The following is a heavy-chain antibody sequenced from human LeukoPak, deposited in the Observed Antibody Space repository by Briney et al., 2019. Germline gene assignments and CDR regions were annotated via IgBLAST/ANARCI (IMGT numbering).Heavy chain of an antibody. CDR1: GFTVSSNY. D-gene: IGHD2/OR15-2a*01. CDR2: ISGSGGST. CDR3: AKEHLYFRGGPDY. Sequence: PGRSLRLSCAASGFTVSSNYMSWVRQAPGKGLEWVSAISGSGGSTYYADSVKGRFTISRDNSKNTLYLQMNSLRAEDTAVYYCAKEHLYFRGGPDYWGQGTLVTVSS. J-gene: IGHJ4*02. V-gene: IGHV3-23*01.